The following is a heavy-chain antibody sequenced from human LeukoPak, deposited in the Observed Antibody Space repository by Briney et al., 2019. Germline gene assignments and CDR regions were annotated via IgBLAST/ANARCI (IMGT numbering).Heavy chain of an antibody. CDR2: INPYSGGT. CDR3: GTDILNGYSH. J-gene: IGHJ4*02. V-gene: IGHV1-2*02. D-gene: IGHD3-9*01. CDR1: GYTFTGNY. Sequence: ASVKVSCKASGYTFTGNYIHWVRQAPGQGLEWMGWINPYSGGTSYAETFQGRVTMTRDTSISTAYMELSRLRFEGKAVYYCGTDILNGYSHWGQGTLVTVSS.